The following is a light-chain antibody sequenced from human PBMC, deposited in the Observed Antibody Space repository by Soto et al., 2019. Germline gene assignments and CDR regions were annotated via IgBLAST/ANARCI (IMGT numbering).Light chain of an antibody. CDR1: SNDVGGYNY. J-gene: IGLJ1*01. Sequence: QSVLTQPASVSGSPGQSITISCTGTSNDVGGYNYVFWYQQHPGKAPKLVIYEVSHRPSGSSDRFSVSKSGNTASLTISGLQVEDEADYYCSSYATISPYVFGPGTKLTVL. CDR2: EVS. CDR3: SSYATISPYV. V-gene: IGLV2-14*01.